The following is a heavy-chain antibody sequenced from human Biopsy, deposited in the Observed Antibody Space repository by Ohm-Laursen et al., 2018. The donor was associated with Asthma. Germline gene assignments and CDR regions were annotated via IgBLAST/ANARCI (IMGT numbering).Heavy chain of an antibody. CDR2: IYSGGTS. J-gene: IGHJ4*02. CDR3: ARGDSSNWSHYYFDY. Sequence: SLRLSCAASGFAVSRDYMFWVRQAPGKGLEWVSVIYSGGTSHTADSVRGRFTISRDFSKNTLQLQMHSLRAEDTAVYYCARGDSSNWSHYYFDYWGQGTLVTVSS. V-gene: IGHV3-53*01. CDR1: GFAVSRDY. D-gene: IGHD3-22*01.